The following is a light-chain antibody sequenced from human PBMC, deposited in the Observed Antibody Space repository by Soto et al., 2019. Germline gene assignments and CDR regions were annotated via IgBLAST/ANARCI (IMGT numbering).Light chain of an antibody. Sequence: IVLTQSPGTLSLSPGDRATLSCRASQTITNNYLAWYQQKPGQPPRLLIYGASTRATGVPERFSGSGSGTDFTLTIYRLEPEDSAVFYCQHYGYSPYTFGQGSKLEIK. V-gene: IGKV3-20*01. CDR3: QHYGYSPYT. CDR2: GAS. CDR1: QTITNNY. J-gene: IGKJ2*01.